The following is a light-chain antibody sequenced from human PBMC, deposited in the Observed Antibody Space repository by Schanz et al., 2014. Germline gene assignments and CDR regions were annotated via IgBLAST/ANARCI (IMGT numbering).Light chain of an antibody. CDR1: SDDIGDYNY. CDR3: SSFTGSRYV. CDR2: DVS. Sequence: QSALTQPASVSGSPGQSITISCTGTSDDIGDYNYVSWYQQHPGQAPKLLIYDVSNRPSGISHRFSGSKSGNSASLTISGLQAEDETEYYCSSFTGSRYVFGTGTKLTVL. V-gene: IGLV2-14*03. J-gene: IGLJ1*01.